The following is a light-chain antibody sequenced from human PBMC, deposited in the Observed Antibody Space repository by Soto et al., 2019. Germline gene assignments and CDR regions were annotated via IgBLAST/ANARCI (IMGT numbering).Light chain of an antibody. V-gene: IGKV3-11*01. CDR2: HAS. CDR1: QSVSGY. J-gene: IGKJ4*01. CDR3: QQRSNWPST. Sequence: EIVLTQSPATLSLSPGNRATLSSRASQSVSGYLAWYQQKPGQAPRLLIYHASNRATGIPARFSSSGSGTDFTLTITSLEPEDFAVYYCQQRSNWPSTFGGGTKVEI.